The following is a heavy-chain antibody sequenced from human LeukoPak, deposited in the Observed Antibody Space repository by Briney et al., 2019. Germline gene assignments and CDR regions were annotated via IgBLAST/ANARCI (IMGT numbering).Heavy chain of an antibody. Sequence: ASVKVSCKASGGTFSSYAIGWVRQALGQGLEWMGRIIPILGIANYAQKFQGRVTITADKSTSTAYMELSSLRSEDTAVYYCARESVDSYYYDSSGYLFYYGMDVWGQGTTVTVSS. CDR1: GGTFSSYA. V-gene: IGHV1-69*04. CDR3: ARESVDSYYYDSSGYLFYYGMDV. CDR2: IIPILGIA. D-gene: IGHD3-22*01. J-gene: IGHJ6*02.